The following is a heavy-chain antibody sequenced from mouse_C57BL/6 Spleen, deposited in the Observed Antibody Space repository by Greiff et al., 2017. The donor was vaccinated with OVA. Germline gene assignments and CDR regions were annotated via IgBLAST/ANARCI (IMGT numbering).Heavy chain of an antibody. D-gene: IGHD1-1*01. CDR3: ASPITTVVATGFDY. CDR1: GYTFTSYT. V-gene: IGHV1-4*01. J-gene: IGHJ2*01. CDR2: INPSSGYT. Sequence: VQLQQSGAELARPGASVKMSCKASGYTFTSYTMHWVKQRPGQGLEWIGYINPSSGYTKYNQKFKDKATLTADKSSSTAYMQLSSLTSEDSAVYYCASPITTVVATGFDYWGQGTTLTVSS.